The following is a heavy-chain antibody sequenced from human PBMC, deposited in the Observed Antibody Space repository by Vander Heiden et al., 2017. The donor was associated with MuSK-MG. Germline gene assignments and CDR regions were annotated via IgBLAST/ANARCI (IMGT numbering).Heavy chain of an antibody. CDR2: IYTTGST. D-gene: IGHD5-18*01. V-gene: IGHV4-61*02. CDR1: GGSISSGSHY. CDR3: ARDLYSYGYGYFDY. Sequence: QVQLQESGPGLVKPSQTLYLTCTVSGGSISSGSHYWSWIRQPAGKGLEWIGRIYTTGSTSYNPSLKSRVTMSVDTSKNQFSLKLSSVTAADTAMYYCARDLYSYGYGYFDYWGQGTLVTVSS. J-gene: IGHJ4*02.